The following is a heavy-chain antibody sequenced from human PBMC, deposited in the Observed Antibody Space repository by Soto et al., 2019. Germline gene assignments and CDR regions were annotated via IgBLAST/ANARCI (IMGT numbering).Heavy chain of an antibody. Sequence: QVQLVQSGAEVKKPGSSVKVSCKASGGTFSSYSINWVRHAPGQGLEWMGGIIPIFGTANYAQKFQGRVTLPADESTSTAHMELSSLRNEDTAVYYCARPFQSWPGGWYFDLWGRGTLVTVSS. CDR2: IIPIFGTA. CDR1: GGTFSSYS. J-gene: IGHJ2*01. D-gene: IGHD3-16*01. V-gene: IGHV1-69*01. CDR3: ARPFQSWPGGWYFDL.